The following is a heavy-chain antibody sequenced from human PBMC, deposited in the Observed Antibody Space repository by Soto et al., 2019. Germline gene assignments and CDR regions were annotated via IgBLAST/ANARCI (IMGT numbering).Heavy chain of an antibody. CDR2: IYYSGST. Sequence: ETLSLTCTDSGGSISSYYWSWIRQPSGKGLEWIGYIYYSGSTNYNPSLKSRVTISVDTSKNQFSLKLSSVTAADTAVYYCARGGKDTAMVRVGPYHCFDPWGQGTLVTVSS. CDR3: ARGGKDTAMVRVGPYHCFDP. D-gene: IGHD5-18*01. J-gene: IGHJ5*02. CDR1: GGSISSYY. V-gene: IGHV4-59*01.